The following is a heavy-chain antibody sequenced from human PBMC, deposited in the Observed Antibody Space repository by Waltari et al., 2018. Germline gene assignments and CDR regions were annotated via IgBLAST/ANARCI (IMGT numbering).Heavy chain of an antibody. D-gene: IGHD6-6*01. V-gene: IGHV1-24*01. CDR2: FDPEDGET. CDR3: ATNFYRGSSSPYYYYGMDV. CDR1: GYTLTELS. J-gene: IGHJ6*02. Sequence: QVQLVQSGAEVKKPGASVKVSCKVSGYTLTELSMHWVRQAPGIGLEWMGGFDPEDGETTYAQKFQGRVTMTEDTSTDTAYMELSSLRSEDTAVYYCATNFYRGSSSPYYYYGMDVWGQGTTVTVSS.